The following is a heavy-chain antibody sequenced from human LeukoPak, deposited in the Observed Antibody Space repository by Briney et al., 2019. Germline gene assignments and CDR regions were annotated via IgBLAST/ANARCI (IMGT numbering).Heavy chain of an antibody. CDR2: MSPNSGDT. D-gene: IGHD7-27*01. CDR1: RYTFTSYD. Sequence: ASVTVSCTASRYTFTSYDFNWVRQATGQRPELIGWMSPNSGDTGYAQKFQDRVTMTRNTSISTAYMELSSLRSDDTAVYYCARGPPNWGYDYWGPGTLVTVSS. V-gene: IGHV1-8*01. J-gene: IGHJ4*02. CDR3: ARGPPNWGYDY.